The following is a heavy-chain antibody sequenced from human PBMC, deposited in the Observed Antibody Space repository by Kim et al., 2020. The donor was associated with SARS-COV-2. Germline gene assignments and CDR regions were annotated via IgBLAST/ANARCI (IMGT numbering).Heavy chain of an antibody. Sequence: GGSLRLSCAASGFTFSDYYMSWIRQAPGKGLEWVSYISSSSSYTNYADSVKGRFTISRDNAKNSLYLQMNSLRAEDTAVYYCARRGAYCGGDCYSDKTYYFDYWGQGTLVTVSS. D-gene: IGHD2-21*01. CDR1: GFTFSDYY. V-gene: IGHV3-11*06. CDR2: ISSSSSYT. CDR3: ARRGAYCGGDCYSDKTYYFDY. J-gene: IGHJ4*02.